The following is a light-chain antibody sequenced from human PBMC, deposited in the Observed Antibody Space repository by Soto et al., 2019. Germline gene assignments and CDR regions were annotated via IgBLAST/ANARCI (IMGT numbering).Light chain of an antibody. J-gene: IGKJ5*01. CDR2: DAS. CDR1: QIVSSSY. Sequence: EIVLTQSPGTLSLSPGERATLSCRVSQIVSSSYLAWYRQIPGQAPRLLIYDASNRATGIPDRFSGGGSGTDFTLTISSLEPEDFAVYYCQQRSNLPPTFGQGTRLEI. V-gene: IGKV3D-20*02. CDR3: QQRSNLPPT.